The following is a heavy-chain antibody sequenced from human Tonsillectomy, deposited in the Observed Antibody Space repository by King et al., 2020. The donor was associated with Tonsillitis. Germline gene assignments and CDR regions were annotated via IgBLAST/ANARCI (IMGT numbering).Heavy chain of an antibody. V-gene: IGHV4-34*01. CDR1: GGSFSGYY. CDR3: ARDWWGLHYYYYGMDV. D-gene: IGHD1-26*01. CDR2: INHSGST. J-gene: IGHJ6*02. Sequence: VQLQQWGAGLLKPSETLSLTCAVYGGSFSGYYWSWIRQPPGKGLEWIGEINHSGSTNYNPSLKSRVTISVDTSKNQFSLKLSSVTAADTAVYYCARDWWGLHYYYYGMDVWGQGTTVTVSS.